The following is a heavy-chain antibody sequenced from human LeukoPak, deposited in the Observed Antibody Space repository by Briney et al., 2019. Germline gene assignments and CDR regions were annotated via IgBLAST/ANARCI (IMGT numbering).Heavy chain of an antibody. J-gene: IGHJ3*02. D-gene: IGHD3-22*01. V-gene: IGHV3-33*01. CDR3: ARESSLNYYDSSGYYSGAFDI. CDR2: IWYDGSNK. CDR1: GFTFSSYG. Sequence: GRSLRLSCAASGFTFSSYGMHWVRQAPGKGLEWVAAIWYDGSNKYYADSVKGRFTISRDNSKNTLYLQMNSLRAEDTAVYYCARESSLNYYDSSGYYSGAFDIWGQGTMVTVSS.